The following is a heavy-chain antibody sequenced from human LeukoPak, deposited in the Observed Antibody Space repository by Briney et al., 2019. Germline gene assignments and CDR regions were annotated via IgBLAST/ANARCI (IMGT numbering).Heavy chain of an antibody. V-gene: IGHV1-69*01. CDR3: ARGGPYSSSWLYDAFDI. CDR2: IIPIFGTA. D-gene: IGHD6-13*01. Sequence: SVKVSCKASGGTFSGYAISWVRQAPGQGLEWMGGIIPIFGTANYAQKFQGRVTITADESTSTAYMELSSLRSEDTAVYYCARGGPYSSSWLYDAFDIWGQGTMVTVSS. J-gene: IGHJ3*02. CDR1: GGTFSGYA.